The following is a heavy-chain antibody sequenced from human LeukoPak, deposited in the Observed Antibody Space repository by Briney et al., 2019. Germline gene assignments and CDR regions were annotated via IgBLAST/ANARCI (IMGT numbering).Heavy chain of an antibody. Sequence: GASVKVSCKASGYIFTGYYIHWVRQAPGQGLEWMGIINPSGGSTSYAQKFQGRVTMTRDMSTSTVYMELSSLRSEDTAVYYCARDRTENGDLGYWGQGTLVTVSS. CDR2: INPSGGST. V-gene: IGHV1-46*01. CDR1: GYIFTGYY. D-gene: IGHD4-17*01. CDR3: ARDRTENGDLGY. J-gene: IGHJ4*02.